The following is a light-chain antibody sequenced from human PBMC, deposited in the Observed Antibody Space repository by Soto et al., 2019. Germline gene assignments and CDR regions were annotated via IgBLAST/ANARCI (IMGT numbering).Light chain of an antibody. CDR2: GAS. CDR3: QQLTNFRFT. J-gene: IGKJ2*01. CDR1: QGINKF. Sequence: IQLTQSPSSLSASVGDRVTITCRASQGINKFLAWYPQRPGKAPQLLVYGASTLQSGVPSRFSGSGSGTDFTLTISSLQPEDFATYYCQQLTNFRFTFGQGTKRDIK. V-gene: IGKV1-9*01.